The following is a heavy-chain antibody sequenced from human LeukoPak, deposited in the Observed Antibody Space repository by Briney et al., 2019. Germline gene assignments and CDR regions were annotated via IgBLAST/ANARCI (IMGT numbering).Heavy chain of an antibody. J-gene: IGHJ3*02. CDR1: GYTFIGYY. V-gene: IGHV1-2*02. CDR2: INPNSGGT. D-gene: IGHD3-22*01. Sequence: ASVKVSCKASGYTFIGYYMHWVRQAPGQGLEWMGWINPNSGGTNYAQKFQGRVTMTRDTSIRTAYMELSRLRSDDTAVYYCAKDLEVVVIIFDAFDIWGQGTMVTVSS. CDR3: AKDLEVVVIIFDAFDI.